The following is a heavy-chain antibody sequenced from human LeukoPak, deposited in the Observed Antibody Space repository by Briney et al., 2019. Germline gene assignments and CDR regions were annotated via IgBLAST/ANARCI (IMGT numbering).Heavy chain of an antibody. Sequence: GGSLRLSCAASGFTFTTYWMTWVRQAPGKGLEWVANIKQDGSDKYYVDSVKGRFTISRDNAKNTLYLQVNSLRAEDTAVYYCARVGATTWYWGQGTLVTVSS. D-gene: IGHD1-26*01. J-gene: IGHJ4*02. CDR2: IKQDGSDK. CDR1: GFTFTTYW. V-gene: IGHV3-7*01. CDR3: ARVGATTWY.